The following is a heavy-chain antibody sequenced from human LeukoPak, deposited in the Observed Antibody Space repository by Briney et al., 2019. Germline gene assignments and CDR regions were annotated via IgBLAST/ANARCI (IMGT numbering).Heavy chain of an antibody. CDR2: ISYDGSNK. CDR1: GFTFSSYA. CDR3: AREGTAMVPFFDF. Sequence: GGSLRLSCAASGFTFSSYAMHWVRQAPGKGLEWVAVISYDGSNKYYADSVKGRFTISRDNSKNTLYLQMNSLRAEDTAVYYCAREGTAMVPFFDFWGQGTLVTVSS. D-gene: IGHD5-18*01. J-gene: IGHJ4*02. V-gene: IGHV3-30*14.